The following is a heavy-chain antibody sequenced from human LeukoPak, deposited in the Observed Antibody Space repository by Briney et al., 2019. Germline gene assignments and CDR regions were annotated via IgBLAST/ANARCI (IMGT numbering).Heavy chain of an antibody. Sequence: SETLSLTCTVSGGSISSSSYYWGWIRQPPGKGLEWIGYVYYTGSTYYNPSLKSRVSISVHTSKSQFSLRLNSVTAADTAVYYCARAPSGATNDAFDIWGQGTMVTVSS. CDR1: GGSISSSSYY. J-gene: IGHJ3*02. CDR2: VYYTGST. V-gene: IGHV4-39*01. CDR3: ARAPSGATNDAFDI. D-gene: IGHD1-26*01.